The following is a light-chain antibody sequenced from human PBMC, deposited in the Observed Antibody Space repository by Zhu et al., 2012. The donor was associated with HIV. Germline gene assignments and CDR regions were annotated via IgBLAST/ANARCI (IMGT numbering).Light chain of an antibody. J-gene: IGKJ1*01. CDR2: GAS. CDR1: QSVYSN. CDR3: QQYDAWPET. V-gene: IGKV3-15*01. Sequence: DILMTQSPATLSVTPGERVTLSCGASQSVYSNMAWYQQRPGQPPSLLIYGASARAAGIPARFSGSGFGTEFTLTISSVQSEDFAIYYCQQYDAWPETFGQGTKVEIK.